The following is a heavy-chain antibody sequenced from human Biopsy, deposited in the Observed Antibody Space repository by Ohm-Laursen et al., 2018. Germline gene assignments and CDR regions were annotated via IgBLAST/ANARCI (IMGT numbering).Heavy chain of an antibody. J-gene: IGHJ4*02. CDR2: IYYSGST. V-gene: IGHV4-59*01. CDR3: ARVGAGAPSIDYFDY. Sequence: GTLSFTCAVSGDSIARYYWTWIRQSPGKGLEWIGYIYYSGSTNYNPSLRSRVTISVDRSKNQFSLELSSVTAADTAVYYCARVGAGAPSIDYFDYWGQGALVTVSS. CDR1: GDSIARYY. D-gene: IGHD1-26*01.